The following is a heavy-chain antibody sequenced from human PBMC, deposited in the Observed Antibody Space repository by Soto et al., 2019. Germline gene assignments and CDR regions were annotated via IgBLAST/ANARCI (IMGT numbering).Heavy chain of an antibody. Sequence: SETLSLTCTVSGGSISSYYWSWIRQPPGKGLEWIGYIYYSGSTNYNPSLKSRVTISVDTSKNQFSLKLSSVTAAETPVYYCARWRRDAYHSGGGFDYWGQGTLVTVSS. D-gene: IGHD6-25*01. CDR3: ARWRRDAYHSGGGFDY. J-gene: IGHJ4*02. CDR2: IYYSGST. V-gene: IGHV4-59*01. CDR1: GGSISSYY.